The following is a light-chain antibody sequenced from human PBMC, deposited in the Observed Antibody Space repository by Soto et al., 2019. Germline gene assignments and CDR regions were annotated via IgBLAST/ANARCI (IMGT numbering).Light chain of an antibody. Sequence: QSALTQPASVSGSPGQSITISCAGTSSDVGAYNLVSWYQQHPGKAPKLLIYEDTKRPSGISNRFSGSKSGNTASLTISGLQAEDEANYFCCSREGSSPCNWVFGGGTKLTVL. CDR2: EDT. V-gene: IGLV2-23*01. J-gene: IGLJ3*02. CDR1: SSDVGAYNL. CDR3: CSREGSSPCNWV.